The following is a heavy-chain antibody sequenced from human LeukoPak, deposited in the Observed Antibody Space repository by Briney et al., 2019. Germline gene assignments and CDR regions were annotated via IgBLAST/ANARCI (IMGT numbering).Heavy chain of an antibody. V-gene: IGHV4-59*08. Sequence: SETLSLTCTVSGGSISSYYWSWVRQPPGKGLEWIGYIYYSGNTNYNPSLKSRLTMSADRSRKQFSLNLNSVTAADTAVYYCARINWNYFDYWGQGILVTVSS. D-gene: IGHD1-1*01. CDR1: GGSISSYY. CDR3: ARINWNYFDY. J-gene: IGHJ4*02. CDR2: IYYSGNT.